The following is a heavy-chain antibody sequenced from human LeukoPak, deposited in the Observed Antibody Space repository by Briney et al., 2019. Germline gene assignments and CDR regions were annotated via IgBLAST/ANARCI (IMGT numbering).Heavy chain of an antibody. J-gene: IGHJ4*02. CDR2: ISAYNGNT. CDR3: ARAFGVATIPRWFYGDYFDY. D-gene: IGHD5-12*01. V-gene: IGHV1-18*01. CDR1: GYTFTSYG. Sequence: ASVKVSXKASGYTFTSYGISWVRQAPGQGLEWMGWISAYNGNTNYAQKLQGRVTMTTDTTTSTAYMELRSLRSDDTAVYYCARAFGVATIPRWFYGDYFDYWGQGTLVTVSS.